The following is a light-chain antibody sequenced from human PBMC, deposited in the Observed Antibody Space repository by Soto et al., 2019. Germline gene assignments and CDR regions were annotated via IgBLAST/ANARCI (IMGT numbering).Light chain of an antibody. CDR3: CSYAGTYTYV. CDR1: SSDVGGFNY. CDR2: DVS. Sequence: QSALTQPRSVSGSPGQSVTISCTGTSSDVGGFNYVSWYQQHPGKDPKLMIYDVSERPSGVPDRFSGSKSGNTASLTISGLQADDEADYYCCSYAGTYTYVFGTGTKFTVL. V-gene: IGLV2-11*01. J-gene: IGLJ1*01.